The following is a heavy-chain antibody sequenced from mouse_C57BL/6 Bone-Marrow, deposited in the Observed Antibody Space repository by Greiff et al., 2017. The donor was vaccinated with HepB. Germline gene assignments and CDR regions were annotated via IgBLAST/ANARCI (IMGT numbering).Heavy chain of an antibody. J-gene: IGHJ3*01. V-gene: IGHV1-82*01. CDR3: ARLLAWLAY. CDR1: GYAFSSSW. CDR2: SYPGDGDT. D-gene: IGHD1-1*01. Sequence: VQLQPSGPELVKPGASVKISCKASGYAFSSSWMNWVEQRPGKGLEWIGRSYPGDGDTNYNGKFKGKATLTADKSSSTADLQLSRLTSEDSAVYCCARLLAWLAYWGQGTLVTVSA.